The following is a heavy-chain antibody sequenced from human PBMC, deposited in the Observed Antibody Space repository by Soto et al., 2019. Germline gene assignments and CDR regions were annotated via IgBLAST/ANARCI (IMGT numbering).Heavy chain of an antibody. D-gene: IGHD3-10*01. CDR1: GFTFSIDA. J-gene: IGHJ4*02. V-gene: IGHV3-23*01. CDR3: AKDTGSGLAPYFYY. Sequence: PGGSLRLSCAASGFTFSIDARSWVRQAPGKGLDWVSTISESGGSTYYADSVKGRFTIYRDNSKNTLYLQMNSLRAEDTAVYYCAKDTGSGLAPYFYYWGQGTLVNVSS. CDR2: ISESGGST.